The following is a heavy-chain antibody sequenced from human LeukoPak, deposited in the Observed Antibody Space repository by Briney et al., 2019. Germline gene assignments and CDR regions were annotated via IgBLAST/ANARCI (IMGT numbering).Heavy chain of an antibody. CDR2: INPNSGGT. CDR3: ARGRGSWYDSSGSPYIRFDY. D-gene: IGHD3-22*01. Sequence: EASVKVSCKASGYTFTGYYMHWVRQAPGQGLEWMGWINPNSGGTNYAQKFQGRVTMTRDTSISTAYMELSRLRSDDSAIYYCARGRGSWYDSSGSPYIRFDYWGQGTLVTVSS. J-gene: IGHJ4*02. CDR1: GYTFTGYY. V-gene: IGHV1-2*02.